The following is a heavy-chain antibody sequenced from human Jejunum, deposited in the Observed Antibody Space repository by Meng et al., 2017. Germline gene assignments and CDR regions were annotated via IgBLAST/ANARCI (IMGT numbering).Heavy chain of an antibody. V-gene: IGHV3-74*02. J-gene: IGHJ1*01. D-gene: IGHD1-1*01. CDR3: TNDRLNH. CDR1: GFPFTDHW. Sequence: VLLVGSGGGLAQPGGTLRLSCAGSGFPFTDHWMHWVRQGPGKGLVWVSRINPDGSNPTYADSVKGRFTISRDNAKNTVYLQMNSLRAEDTAVYYCTNDRLNHWGQGALVTVSS. CDR2: INPDGSNP.